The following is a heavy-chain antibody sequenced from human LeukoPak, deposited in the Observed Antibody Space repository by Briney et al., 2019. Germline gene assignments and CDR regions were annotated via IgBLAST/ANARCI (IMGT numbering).Heavy chain of an antibody. Sequence: GGSLRLSCAASEFTFNSDSMNWVRQAPGKGLEWVSSISSSGSYIYYADSVKGRFTISRDNAKNSLYLQMSSLRAEDTAVYYCAREVGVVPGANHYHYHGIHVWGQGTTVTVSS. CDR1: EFTFNSDS. V-gene: IGHV3-21*01. J-gene: IGHJ6*02. CDR2: ISSSGSYI. D-gene: IGHD4/OR15-4a*01. CDR3: AREVGVVPGANHYHYHGIHV.